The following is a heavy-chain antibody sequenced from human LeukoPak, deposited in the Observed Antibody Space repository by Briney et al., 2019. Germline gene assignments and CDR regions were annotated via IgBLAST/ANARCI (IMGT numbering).Heavy chain of an antibody. V-gene: IGHV3-53*01. J-gene: IGHJ4*02. Sequence: GGSLRLSCAASGFTVSNNYMMWVRQAPGKGLEWVSAIFRDDSTYYADSVKGRFTISRDNSKNTLYLQMNSLRAEDTAVYYCAKRDTVAGTEDYWGQGTLVTVSS. D-gene: IGHD6-19*01. CDR3: AKRDTVAGTEDY. CDR1: GFTVSNNY. CDR2: IFRDDST.